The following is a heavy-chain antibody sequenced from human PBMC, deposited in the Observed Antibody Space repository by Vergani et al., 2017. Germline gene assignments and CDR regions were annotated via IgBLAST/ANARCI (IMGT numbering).Heavy chain of an antibody. Sequence: QVQLVESGGGVVQPGRSLRLSCAASGFTFSSYAMLWVRQAPGKGLEWVAVISYDGSNKYYEDSVKGRFTISRDNSKNTLYLQMNSLRAEDTAVYYCAREPNWDIDYWGQGTLVTVSS. D-gene: IGHD7-27*01. CDR2: ISYDGSNK. J-gene: IGHJ4*02. V-gene: IGHV3-30-3*01. CDR3: AREPNWDIDY. CDR1: GFTFSSYA.